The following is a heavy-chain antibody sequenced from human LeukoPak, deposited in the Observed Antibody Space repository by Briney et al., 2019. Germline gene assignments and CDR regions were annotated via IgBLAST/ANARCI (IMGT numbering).Heavy chain of an antibody. CDR2: INPSGGST. V-gene: IGHV1-46*01. D-gene: IGHD1-26*01. Sequence: ASVKVSCKASGYTFSSYYMHWVRQAPGQGLEWTGIINPSGGSTGYAQKFQGRVTMTRDMSTSTVYMELSSLRSEDTAVYYCARTKYSGSYYEAFDIWGQGTMVTVSS. J-gene: IGHJ3*02. CDR1: GYTFSSYY. CDR3: ARTKYSGSYYEAFDI.